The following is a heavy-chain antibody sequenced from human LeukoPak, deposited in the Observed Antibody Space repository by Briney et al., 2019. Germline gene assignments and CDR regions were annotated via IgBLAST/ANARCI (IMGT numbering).Heavy chain of an antibody. D-gene: IGHD2-15*01. CDR2: INPNSGGT. J-gene: IGHJ5*02. CDR3: ARVVYCSGGSCRGWFDP. V-gene: IGHV1-2*02. Sequence: ASVKVSCKASGYTFTGYYMHWVRQAPGQGLEWMGWINPNSGGTNYAQKFQGRVTMTRDTSISTAYMELSRLRSDDTAVYYCARVVYCSGGSCRGWFDPWGQGPLVTVSS. CDR1: GYTFTGYY.